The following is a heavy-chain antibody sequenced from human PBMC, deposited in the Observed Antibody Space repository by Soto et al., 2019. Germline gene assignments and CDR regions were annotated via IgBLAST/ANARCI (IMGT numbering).Heavy chain of an antibody. V-gene: IGHV3-23*01. CDR2: IRGSGGST. CDR3: ANDRPRITMIVVVPFDS. CDR1: GFTFSSYA. Sequence: PGGSLRLSCAASGFTFSSYAMSWVRQAPGKWLEWVSAIRGSGGSTYYADSVKGRFTISRDNSKNTLYLQMNSLRAEDTAVYYCANDRPRITMIVVVPFDSWGQGPLVTVSS. D-gene: IGHD3-22*01. J-gene: IGHJ4*02.